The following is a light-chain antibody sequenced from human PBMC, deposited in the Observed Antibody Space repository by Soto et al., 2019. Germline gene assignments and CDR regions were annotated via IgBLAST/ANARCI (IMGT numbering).Light chain of an antibody. V-gene: IGLV2-11*01. Sequence: QSALTQPRSVSGSPGQSVTISCTGTSSDVGGYNYVSWYQHHPGKAPKLMIYDVSKRPSGVPDRFSGSKSGNTASLTISGLQAEDEAEYYCCSYAGNYTYVFGTGTKLTVL. CDR3: CSYAGNYTYV. CDR1: SSDVGGYNY. J-gene: IGLJ1*01. CDR2: DVS.